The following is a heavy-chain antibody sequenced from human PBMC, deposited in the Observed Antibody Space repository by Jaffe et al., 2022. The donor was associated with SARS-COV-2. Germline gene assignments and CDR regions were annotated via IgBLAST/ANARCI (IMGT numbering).Heavy chain of an antibody. V-gene: IGHV4-59*08. CDR2: IYYSGST. D-gene: IGHD6-13*01. CDR1: GGSISSYY. Sequence: QVQLQESGPGLVKPSETLSLTCTVSGGSISSYYWSWIRQPPGKGLEWIGYIYYSGSTNYNPSLKSRVTISVDTSKNQFSLKLSSVTAADTAVYYCASLSSWYVFDYWGQGTLVTVSS. J-gene: IGHJ4*02. CDR3: ASLSSWYVFDY.